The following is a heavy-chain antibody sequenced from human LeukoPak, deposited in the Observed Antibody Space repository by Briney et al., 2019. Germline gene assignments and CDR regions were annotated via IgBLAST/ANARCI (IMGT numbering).Heavy chain of an antibody. Sequence: ASVKVSCKASGYTFTSYGVSWGRQAPGQGLGWRGWISPYNGITNYAQKLQGRVTMTTDISTTTLSMELRSLRSDDTAFYYCARHGPSCGGDCYDYWGQGTLLTVSS. CDR3: ARHGPSCGGDCYDY. CDR2: ISPYNGIT. V-gene: IGHV1-18*01. J-gene: IGHJ4*02. CDR1: GYTFTSYG. D-gene: IGHD2-21*01.